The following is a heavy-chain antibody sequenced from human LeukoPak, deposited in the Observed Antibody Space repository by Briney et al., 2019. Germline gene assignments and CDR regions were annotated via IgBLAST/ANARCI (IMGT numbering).Heavy chain of an antibody. CDR2: FDPEDGET. D-gene: IGHD3-3*01. CDR3: ATGIGQVDYDFWSGYWMRGFDP. J-gene: IGHJ5*02. Sequence: ASVKVSCKVSGYTLTVLSMHWVRQAPGKGLEWMGGFDPEDGETIYAQKFQGRVTMTEDTSTNTAYMELSSLRSEETGVYYCATGIGQVDYDFWSGYWMRGFDPWGQGTLVTVSS. CDR1: GYTLTVLS. V-gene: IGHV1-24*01.